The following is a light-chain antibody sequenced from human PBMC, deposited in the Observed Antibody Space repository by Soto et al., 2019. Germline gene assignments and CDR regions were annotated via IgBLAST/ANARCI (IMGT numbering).Light chain of an antibody. CDR1: QGISSY. J-gene: IGKJ2*01. V-gene: IGKV1-9*01. Sequence: DIQLTQSPTFLSASVGDRVTITCRASQGISSYLDWFQQKPGKAPKLLIYAASTLQSGVPSRFSGSGSGTEFTLTISSLQPEDFATYYCQQLNTYPLLGQGTKLEIK. CDR3: QQLNTYPL. CDR2: AAS.